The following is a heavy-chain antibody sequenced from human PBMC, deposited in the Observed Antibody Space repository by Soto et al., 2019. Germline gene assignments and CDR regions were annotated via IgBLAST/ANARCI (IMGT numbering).Heavy chain of an antibody. V-gene: IGHV3-21*01. CDR1: GFTFSSYS. CDR3: ARSGDDYGSYVDY. D-gene: IGHD4-17*01. J-gene: IGHJ4*02. CDR2: ISSSSSYI. Sequence: GGSLRLSCAASGFTFSSYSMNWVRQAPGKGLEWVSSISSSSSYIYYADSVKGRFTISRDNAKNSLYLQMNSLRAEDTAVYYCARSGDDYGSYVDYWGQGTLVTVSS.